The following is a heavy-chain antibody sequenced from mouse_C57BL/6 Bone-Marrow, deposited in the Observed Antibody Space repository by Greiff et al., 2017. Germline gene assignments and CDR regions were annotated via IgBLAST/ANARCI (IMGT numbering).Heavy chain of an antibody. Sequence: EVQLQQSGPELVKPGASVKIPCKASGYTFTDYNMDWVKQSHGKSLEWIGDINPNNGCTIYNQKFKGKATLTVDKSSSTAYMELRSLTSEDTAVYYGARSHYSNYWYFDVWGTGTTVTVSS. CDR1: GYTFTDYN. CDR2: INPNNGCT. CDR3: ARSHYSNYWYFDV. J-gene: IGHJ1*03. V-gene: IGHV1-18*01. D-gene: IGHD2-5*01.